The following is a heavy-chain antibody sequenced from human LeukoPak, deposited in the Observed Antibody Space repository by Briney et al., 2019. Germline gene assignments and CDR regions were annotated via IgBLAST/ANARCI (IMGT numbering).Heavy chain of an antibody. Sequence: GGSLRLSCAASGFTFSSYGMSWVRQAPGKGLEWVSAITGSGGSTYYADSVKGRFTISRDNSKNTLYLQMNSLRAEDTAVYYCARRAGGYSHPYDYWGQGILVTVSS. CDR2: ITGSGGST. CDR3: ARRAGGYSHPYDY. J-gene: IGHJ4*02. CDR1: GFTFSSYG. D-gene: IGHD2-21*02. V-gene: IGHV3-23*01.